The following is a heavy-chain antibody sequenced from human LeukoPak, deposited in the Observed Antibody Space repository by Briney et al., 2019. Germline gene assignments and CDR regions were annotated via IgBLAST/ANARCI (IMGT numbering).Heavy chain of an antibody. CDR1: GFTFSSYG. V-gene: IGHV3-33*01. Sequence: PGRSLRLSCAASGFTFSSYGMHWVRQAPGKGLEWMAVIWYDGSNKYYADSVKGRFTISRDNSKNTLYLQMNSLRAEDTAVYYCARDKDPDYYYGMDVWGQGTTVTVSS. CDR3: ARDKDPDYYYGMDV. J-gene: IGHJ6*02. CDR2: IWYDGSNK. D-gene: IGHD2-15*01.